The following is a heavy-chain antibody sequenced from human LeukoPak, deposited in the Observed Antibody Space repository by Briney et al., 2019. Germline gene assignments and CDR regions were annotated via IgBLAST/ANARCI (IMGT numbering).Heavy chain of an antibody. CDR2: MYYSGTT. CDR3: ASVSGSYSGAFDI. Sequence: PSETLSLTCSVSGGSITSSSYYWGWIRQPPGKGLEWIGSMYYSGTTYYNPSLKSRVTISVDTSKNQFSLKLSSVTAADTAVYYCASVSGSYSGAFDIWGQGTMVTVSS. CDR1: GGSITSSSYY. D-gene: IGHD1-26*01. V-gene: IGHV4-39*07. J-gene: IGHJ3*02.